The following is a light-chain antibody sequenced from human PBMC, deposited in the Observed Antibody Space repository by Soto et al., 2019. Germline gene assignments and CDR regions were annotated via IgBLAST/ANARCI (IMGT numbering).Light chain of an antibody. V-gene: IGLV1-44*01. CDR1: SSNIGSNT. CDR3: AAWDDSLNGVI. Sequence: QLVLTQPPSVSGTPGQRVTISCSGGSSNIGSNTVNWYQQLPATAPKLLIYSNKQRPSGVPDRFSGSKSGTSASLAISGPQSEDEADYYCAAWDDSLNGVIFGGGTKLTVL. CDR2: SNK. J-gene: IGLJ2*01.